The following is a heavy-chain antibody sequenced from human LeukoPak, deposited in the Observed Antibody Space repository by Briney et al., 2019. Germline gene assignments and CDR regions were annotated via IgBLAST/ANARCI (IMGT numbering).Heavy chain of an antibody. Sequence: GGSLRLSCTASGFTFGDYAMSWFRQAPRKGLEWVCLRAKSYGGTPEYAASVRGRSTFSREDPKSIAYMQGSSLKTEDTAVYYCSLYGPGWFDFWGQGALSTVSS. CDR3: SLYGPGWFDF. V-gene: IGHV3-49*03. CDR2: RAKSYGGTP. CDR1: GFTFGDYA. J-gene: IGHJ4*02. D-gene: IGHD3-10*01.